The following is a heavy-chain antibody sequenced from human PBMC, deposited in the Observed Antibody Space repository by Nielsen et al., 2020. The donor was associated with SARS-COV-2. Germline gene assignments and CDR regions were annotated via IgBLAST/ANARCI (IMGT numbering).Heavy chain of an antibody. CDR3: ARETLDHTSSFVDH. CDR2: ISYDGTQ. D-gene: IGHD3-10*01. J-gene: IGHJ5*02. V-gene: IGHV3-30*01. Sequence: GESLKISCAASGFTFSNHAMHWVRQAPGKGLDWMTIISYDGTQHYADSVKGRFTISRDNSKNTVYLQMHSLKVEDTAVYFCARETLDHTSSFVDHWGQGTLVTVS. CDR1: GFTFSNHA.